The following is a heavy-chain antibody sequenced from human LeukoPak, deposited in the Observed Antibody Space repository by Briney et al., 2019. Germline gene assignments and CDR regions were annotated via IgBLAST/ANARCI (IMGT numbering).Heavy chain of an antibody. CDR2: IGGRDGGT. J-gene: IGHJ4*02. Sequence: PGGSLRLSCAASGFIFSNYAMSWVRQAPGKGLEWVSAIGGRDGGTYYADSVKGRFTVSRDDPKNTLYLQMNTLRVEDTAVYYCARGALTPGPIAVETTHFDYWGQGTPVAVSS. CDR3: ARGALTPGPIAVETTHFDY. D-gene: IGHD6-19*01. CDR1: GFIFSNYA. V-gene: IGHV3-23*01.